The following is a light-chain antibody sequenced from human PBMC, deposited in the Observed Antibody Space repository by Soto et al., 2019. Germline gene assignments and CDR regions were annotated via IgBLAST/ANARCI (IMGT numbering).Light chain of an antibody. CDR1: HTFSSTS. CDR2: DAS. CDR3: QQYGSSPRT. J-gene: IGKJ1*01. Sequence: VLTQSPGTLSLSPGERATLSCRASHTFSSTSLAWYQQKRGQAPRLLIFDASTRATGIPDRFSGSGSGTDFTLTISRLEPEDFAVYFCQQYGSSPRTFGQGTKVEI. V-gene: IGKV3-20*01.